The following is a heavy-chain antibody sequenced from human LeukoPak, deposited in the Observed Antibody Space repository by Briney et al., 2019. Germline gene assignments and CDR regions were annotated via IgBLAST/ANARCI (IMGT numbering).Heavy chain of an antibody. CDR2: IKHDESEK. CDR3: TRRLDD. CDR1: GFSFNSDW. V-gene: IGHV3-7*01. D-gene: IGHD3-16*01. Sequence: EGSLRLSCAASGFSFNSDWMDWVSQAPGKGLEWVANIKHDESEKNYLDSVKGRFTISRDNAQNSLYLQMNGLRVEDTAVYYCTRRLDDWGQGTLVTVSS. J-gene: IGHJ4*02.